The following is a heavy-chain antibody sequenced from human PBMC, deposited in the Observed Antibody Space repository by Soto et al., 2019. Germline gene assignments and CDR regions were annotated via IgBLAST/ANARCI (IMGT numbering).Heavy chain of an antibody. CDR3: AKHWYADRLSAFDY. CDR1: GFTFSSYA. V-gene: IGHV3-23*01. CDR2: ISGSGGST. Sequence: GGSLRLSCAASGFTFSSYAISWVRQAPGKGLEWVSAISGSGGSTYYADSVKGRFTISRDNSKNTLYLQMNSLRAEDTAVYYCAKHWYADRLSAFDYWGQGTLVTVSS. D-gene: IGHD2-2*01. J-gene: IGHJ4*02.